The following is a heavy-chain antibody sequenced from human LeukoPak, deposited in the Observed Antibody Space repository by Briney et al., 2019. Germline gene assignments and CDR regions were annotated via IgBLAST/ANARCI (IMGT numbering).Heavy chain of an antibody. D-gene: IGHD1-26*01. V-gene: IGHV4-4*07. CDR1: GGSISSYY. Sequence: SETLSPTCTVSGGSISSYYWTWIRQPAGKGLEWIGRIYTSGSTNYNPSLKSRVTISIDASKNQFSLRLSSVTAADTAVYYCTRGGELMNFWGQGILVTVSS. CDR2: IYTSGST. CDR3: TRGGELMNF. J-gene: IGHJ4*02.